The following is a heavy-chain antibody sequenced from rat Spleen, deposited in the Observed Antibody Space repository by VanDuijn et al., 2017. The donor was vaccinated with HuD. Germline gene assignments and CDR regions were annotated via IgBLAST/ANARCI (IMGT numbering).Heavy chain of an antibody. CDR1: GFNFNDYW. V-gene: IGHV5-25*01. D-gene: IGHD1-11*01. Sequence: EVKLVESGGGLVQPGRSLKLSCAASGFNFNDYWMGWVRQAPGKGLEWVSSIDTDGSTTYYRDSVKGRFTISRDNTKSTLYLQMDSLRSEDTATYYCARDYRGYSDWFAYWGQGTLVTVSS. CDR2: IDTDGSTT. CDR3: ARDYRGYSDWFAY. J-gene: IGHJ3*01.